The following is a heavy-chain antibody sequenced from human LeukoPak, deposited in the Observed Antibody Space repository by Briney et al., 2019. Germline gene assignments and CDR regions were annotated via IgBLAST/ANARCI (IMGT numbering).Heavy chain of an antibody. CDR2: ISAYNGNT. Sequence: ASVKVSCKASGYTFTSYGISWVRQAPGQGLEWMGWISAYNGNTNYAQKLQGRVTMTQDTSTSTAYLELERLKADDPAVYYCARDPKEGPYYDFWSGNYWDYWGQGTLVTVSS. V-gene: IGHV1-18*01. J-gene: IGHJ4*02. D-gene: IGHD3-3*01. CDR1: GYTFTSYG. CDR3: ARDPKEGPYYDFWSGNYWDY.